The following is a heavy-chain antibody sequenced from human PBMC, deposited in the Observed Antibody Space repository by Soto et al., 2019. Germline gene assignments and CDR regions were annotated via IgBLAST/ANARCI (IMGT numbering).Heavy chain of an antibody. CDR1: GGSISGYY. CDR2: IYYTGST. V-gene: IGHV4-59*01. J-gene: IGHJ4*02. CDR3: ARLLTGSGSYFSAKKYSFDS. D-gene: IGHD1-26*01. Sequence: QVQLQESSPGLVKPSETLSLTCTVSGGSISGYYWSWIRQPPGKGLEWIGYIYYTGSTNYNPSLKSRVTISVDSSKNRFSLKLDSVTAADTAIYYCARLLTGSGSYFSAKKYSFDSWGQGSLVTVSS.